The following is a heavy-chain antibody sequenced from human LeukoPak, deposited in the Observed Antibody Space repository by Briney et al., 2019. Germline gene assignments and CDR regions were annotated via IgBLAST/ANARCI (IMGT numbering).Heavy chain of an antibody. CDR1: GGSFSSYY. J-gene: IGHJ2*01. V-gene: IGHV4-4*07. Sequence: KPSETLSLTCTVSGGSFSSYYWTWIRPPAGKGLEWIGRIYNSGTTNYSPSLESRVTMSLDTSKNRFSLSLSSVTAADTAVYYCARDRLGATGHWRIDVWGRGTLVTVSS. CDR2: IYNSGTT. D-gene: IGHD1-26*01. CDR3: ARDRLGATGHWRIDV.